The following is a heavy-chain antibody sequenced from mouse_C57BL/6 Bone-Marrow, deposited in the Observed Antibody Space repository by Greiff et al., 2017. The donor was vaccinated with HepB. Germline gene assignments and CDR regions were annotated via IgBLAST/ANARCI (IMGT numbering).Heavy chain of an antibody. CDR1: GYTFTSYW. V-gene: IGHV1-55*01. CDR2: IYPGSGST. CDR3: ARDYYYGSREVDY. J-gene: IGHJ2*01. Sequence: VQLQQPGAELVKPGASVKMSCKASGYTFTSYWITWVKQRPGQGLEWIGDIYPGSGSTNYNEKFKSKATLTVDTSSSTAYMQLSSLTSEDSAVYYCARDYYYGSREVDYWGQGTTLTVSS. D-gene: IGHD1-1*01.